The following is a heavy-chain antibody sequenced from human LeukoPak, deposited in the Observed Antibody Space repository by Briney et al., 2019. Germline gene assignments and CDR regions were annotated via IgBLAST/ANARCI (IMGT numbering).Heavy chain of an antibody. CDR3: AKGDGYCSSTSCPTTVDAFDT. J-gene: IGHJ3*02. V-gene: IGHV3-9*01. CDR1: GFTFDDYA. Sequence: GGSLRLSCAASGFTFDDYAMHWVRQAPGKGLEWVSGISWNSGSIGYADSVKGRFTISRDNAKNSLYLQMNSLRAEDTALYYCAKGDGYCSSTSCPTTVDAFDTWGQGTMVTVSS. D-gene: IGHD2-2*01. CDR2: ISWNSGSI.